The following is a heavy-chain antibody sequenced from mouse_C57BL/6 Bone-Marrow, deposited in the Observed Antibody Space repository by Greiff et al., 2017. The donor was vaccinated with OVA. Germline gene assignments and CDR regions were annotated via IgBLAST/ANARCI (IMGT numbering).Heavy chain of an antibody. Sequence: EVKLMESGGGLVQPGGSLKLSCAASGFTFSDYYMYWVRQTPEKRLEGVAYISNGGGSTYYPATVKGRFTISRDNAKNTLYLQMSRLKSEDTAMYYCARHYLGGFDYWGQGTTLTVSS. V-gene: IGHV5-12*01. D-gene: IGHD3-1*01. J-gene: IGHJ2*01. CDR3: ARHYLGGFDY. CDR2: ISNGGGST. CDR1: GFTFSDYY.